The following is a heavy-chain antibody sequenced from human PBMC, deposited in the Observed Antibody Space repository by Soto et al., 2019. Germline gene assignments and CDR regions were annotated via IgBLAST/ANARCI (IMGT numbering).Heavy chain of an antibody. Sequence: ASVKVSCKXSGGTFSSYAISWVRQAPGQGLEWMGWINAGNGNTKYSQKFQGRVTITRDTSASTAYMELSSLRSEDTAVYYCARDLGGWPDYWGQGTLVTVSS. CDR3: ARDLGGWPDY. J-gene: IGHJ4*02. CDR2: INAGNGNT. D-gene: IGHD2-15*01. V-gene: IGHV1-3*01. CDR1: GGTFSSYA.